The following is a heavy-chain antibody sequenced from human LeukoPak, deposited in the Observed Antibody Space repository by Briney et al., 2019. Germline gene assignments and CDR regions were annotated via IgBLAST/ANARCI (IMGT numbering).Heavy chain of an antibody. CDR3: ATRDE. CDR2: VEPEDGER. D-gene: IGHD2-21*01. CDR1: GYIVTDLS. Sequence: ASVKVSCKVSGYIVTDLSMFWVRQAPGKGFEWMGGVEPEDGERVYAQKFQGRVTSTEDTSTDTAYMELSSLRSDDTAIYYCATRDEWGQGTLVIVSS. J-gene: IGHJ4*02. V-gene: IGHV1-24*01.